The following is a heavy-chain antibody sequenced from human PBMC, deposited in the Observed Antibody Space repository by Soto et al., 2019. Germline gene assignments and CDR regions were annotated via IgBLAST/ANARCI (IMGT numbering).Heavy chain of an antibody. V-gene: IGHV3-53*01. CDR2: IYTGGTT. D-gene: IGHD3-22*01. J-gene: IGHJ4*02. Sequence: GGSLRLSCVVSGFTVSSSNYMSWVRQAPGKGLEWVSVIYTGGTTYYADSVKGRFTISRDNSKNTLYLQMNSLRAEDTAVYYCAAEWDYYDSSGFDYWGQGTLVTVSS. CDR3: AAEWDYYDSSGFDY. CDR1: GFTVSSSNY.